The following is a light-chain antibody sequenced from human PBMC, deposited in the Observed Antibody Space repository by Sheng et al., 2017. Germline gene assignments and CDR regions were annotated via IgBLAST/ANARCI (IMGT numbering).Light chain of an antibody. V-gene: IGLV2-14*03. CDR2: DVN. CDR3: NSYTTSSTLV. CDR1: SSDVGGYNH. Sequence: QSALTQPASVSGSPGQSITISCTGTSSDVGGYNHVSWYQQHPGEVPKLMIYDVNNRPSGVSDRFSGSKSGNTASLTISGLQPEDEADYYCNSYTTSSTLVFGTGTKVTVL. J-gene: IGLJ1*01.